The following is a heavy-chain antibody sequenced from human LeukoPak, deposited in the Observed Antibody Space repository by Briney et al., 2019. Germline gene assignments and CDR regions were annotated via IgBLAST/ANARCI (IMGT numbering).Heavy chain of an antibody. CDR3: ARDDSRRDYYYYGMDV. V-gene: IGHV1-46*01. CDR2: INPSGGST. D-gene: IGHD2-21*02. Sequence: ASVKVSCKASGYTFTSYDINWVRQATGQGLEWMGIINPSGGSTSYAQKFQGRVTMTRDTSTSTVYMELSSLRSEDTAVYYCARDDSRRDYYYYGMDVWGQGTTVTVSS. CDR1: GYTFTSYD. J-gene: IGHJ6*02.